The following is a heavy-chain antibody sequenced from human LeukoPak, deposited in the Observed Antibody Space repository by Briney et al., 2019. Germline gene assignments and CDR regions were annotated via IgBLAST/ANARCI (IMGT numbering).Heavy chain of an antibody. J-gene: IGHJ4*02. V-gene: IGHV3-30*03. CDR2: ISYDGSNK. CDR3: ARDSGPYYDPAEYFDY. Sequence: GSLRLSCAASGFTFSSYGMHWVRQAPGKGLEWVAVISYDGSNKYYADSVKGRFTISRDNSKNTLYLQMNSLRAEDTAVYYCARDSGPYYDPAEYFDYWGQGTLVTVSS. CDR1: GFTFSSYG. D-gene: IGHD3-22*01.